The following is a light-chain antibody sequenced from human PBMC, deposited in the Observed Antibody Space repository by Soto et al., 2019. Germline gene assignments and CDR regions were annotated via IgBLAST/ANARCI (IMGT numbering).Light chain of an antibody. J-gene: IGLJ1*01. V-gene: IGLV2-14*01. CDR2: EVT. CDR1: SGDIGSYNR. CDR3: SSYTTSNTRAGV. Sequence: QSALTQPASVSGSPGQSITISCTGTSGDIGSYNRVSSYQQHPGKAPKLIIYEVTDRPSGVSNRFSGSKSGNTASLTISGRQADDEAEYYCSSYTTSNTRAGVFGTGTKLTVL.